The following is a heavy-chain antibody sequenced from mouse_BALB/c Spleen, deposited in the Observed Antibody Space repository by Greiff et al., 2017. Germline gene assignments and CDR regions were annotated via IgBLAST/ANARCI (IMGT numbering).Heavy chain of an antibody. CDR3: TREGAYGNYVGDY. CDR1: GFTFSSYT. CDR2: ISSGGSYT. V-gene: IGHV5-6-4*01. D-gene: IGHD2-1*01. J-gene: IGHJ4*01. Sequence: EVKLMESGGGLVKPGGSLKLSCAASGFTFSSYTMSWVRQTPEKRLEWVATISSGGSYTYYPDSVKGRFTISRDNAKNTLYLQMSSLKSEDTAMYYCTREGAYGNYVGDYWGQGTSVTVSS.